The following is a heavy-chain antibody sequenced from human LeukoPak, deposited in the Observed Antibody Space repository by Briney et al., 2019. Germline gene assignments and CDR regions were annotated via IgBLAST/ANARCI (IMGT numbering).Heavy chain of an antibody. CDR3: ARGYSSRAGTTDCCPLDY. Sequence: PGGSLRLSCAASGFTFSSYAMSWVRQAPGKGLERVSTIYSDGSTYYADSVKGRFTISRDNSKNTLYLQMSSLRVEDTAVYYCARGYSSRAGTTDCCPLDYWGQGILVTVSS. D-gene: IGHD2-21*02. J-gene: IGHJ4*02. CDR2: IYSDGST. V-gene: IGHV3-66*01. CDR1: GFTFSSYA.